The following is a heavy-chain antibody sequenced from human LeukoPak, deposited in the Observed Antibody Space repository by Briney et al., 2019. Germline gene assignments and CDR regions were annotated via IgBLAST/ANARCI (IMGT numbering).Heavy chain of an antibody. D-gene: IGHD1-26*01. CDR2: VHYSGRT. CDR3: ARHRSPYDAFDI. V-gene: IGHV4-59*08. J-gene: IGHJ3*02. Sequence: SETLSLTCTVSGDSISGYYWSWIRQPPGKGLEWVGYVHYSGRTNYNASLGGRVTMPLDTSKNQFSLKLNSVTAADTAVYYCARHRSPYDAFDIWGQGTLLTVSS. CDR1: GDSISGYY.